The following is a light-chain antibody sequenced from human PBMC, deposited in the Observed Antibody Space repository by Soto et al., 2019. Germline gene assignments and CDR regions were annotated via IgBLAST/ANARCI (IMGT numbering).Light chain of an antibody. Sequence: DIQMTQSPSSLSASVGDRVTITCGASQGIRNDLGWYQQKPGKAPKRLIYAASSLQSGVPSRFIGSGSGTEFTLTMRSLQPEDSATYYCVQHSGCPRTCGRGTKVDIK. V-gene: IGKV1-17*01. CDR3: VQHSGCPRT. CDR2: AAS. CDR1: QGIRND. J-gene: IGKJ4*01.